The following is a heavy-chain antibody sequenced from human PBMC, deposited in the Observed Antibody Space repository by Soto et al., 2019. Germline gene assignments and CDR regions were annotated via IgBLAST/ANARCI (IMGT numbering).Heavy chain of an antibody. D-gene: IGHD2-8*02. J-gene: IGHJ4*02. CDR1: GFTVSSNY. CDR3: ECTGWQFDY. Sequence: EVQLVESGGGLVQPGGSLRLSCAASGFTVSSNYMSWVRQAPGKGLEWVSVIYSGGTTYYADSVKGRFCISSDNSKNTLYLQLNSLRAEDTAVYYCECTGWQFDYWGQGTLVTGSS. V-gene: IGHV3-66*01. CDR2: IYSGGTT.